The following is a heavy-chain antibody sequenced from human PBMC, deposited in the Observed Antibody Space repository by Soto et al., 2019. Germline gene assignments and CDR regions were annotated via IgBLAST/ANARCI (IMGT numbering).Heavy chain of an antibody. J-gene: IGHJ6*02. CDR1: GVTFSGDY. D-gene: IGHD2-15*01. CDR3: ASGYCSGGSCPKQHYYYGMDV. V-gene: IGHV4-34*01. CDR2: INHSGST. Sequence: SETRSHTCPFSGVTFSGDYWSWIRLPPWKGLEWIGEINHSGSTNYNPSLKSRVTISVDTSKNQFSLKLSSVTAADTAVYYCASGYCSGGSCPKQHYYYGMDVWGQGTTVT.